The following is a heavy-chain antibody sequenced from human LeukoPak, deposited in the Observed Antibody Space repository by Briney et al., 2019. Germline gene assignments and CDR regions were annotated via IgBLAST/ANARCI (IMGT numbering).Heavy chain of an antibody. D-gene: IGHD4-17*01. J-gene: IGHJ4*02. CDR1: GYSLATYW. V-gene: IGHV5-51*01. CDR3: ARYIDYGDSRRYFDY. Sequence: GESLKISCKGSGYSLATYWIGWVRQMPGKGLXXXXXIYPGDSDTTYSPSFQGQVTISVDKSVSTAFLQWSSLKASDSAMYYCARYIDYGDSRRYFDYWGQGTLVTVSA. CDR2: IYPGDSDT.